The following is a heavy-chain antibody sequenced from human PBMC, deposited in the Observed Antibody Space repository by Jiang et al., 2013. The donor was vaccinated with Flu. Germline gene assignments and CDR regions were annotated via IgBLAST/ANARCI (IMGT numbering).Heavy chain of an antibody. V-gene: IGHV4-59*08. D-gene: IGHD3-22*01. CDR3: ARHRYGGYSDRSVYNGYYFDY. Sequence: LLKPSETLSLTCTVSGGSITGYYWSWLRQSPGKGLEWIGYIFYSGSTNYNPSLRSRVTMSLGTSKNQFSLSLSSVTAADTALYYCARHRYGGYSDRSVYNGYYFDYWGQGTLVTVSS. CDR2: IFYSGST. J-gene: IGHJ4*02. CDR1: GGSITGYY.